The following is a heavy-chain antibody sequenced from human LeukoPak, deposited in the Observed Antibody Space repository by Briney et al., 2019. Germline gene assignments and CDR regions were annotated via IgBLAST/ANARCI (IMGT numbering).Heavy chain of an antibody. CDR3: ARDWGYSYGSHYFDY. CDR1: GGTFSSYA. CDR2: IIPIFGTA. V-gene: IGHV1-69*13. D-gene: IGHD5-18*01. Sequence: TVQVSCKASGGTFSSYAISWVRQAPGQGLEWMGGIIPIFGTANYAQKFQGRVTITADESTSTAYMELSSLRSEDTAVYYCARDWGYSYGSHYFDYWGQGTLVTVSS. J-gene: IGHJ4*02.